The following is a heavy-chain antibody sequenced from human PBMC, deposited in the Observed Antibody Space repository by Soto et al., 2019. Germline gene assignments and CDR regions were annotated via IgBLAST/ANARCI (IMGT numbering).Heavy chain of an antibody. CDR2: INAGNGNT. D-gene: IGHD3-16*01. V-gene: IGHV1-3*01. CDR3: ASGGGATTRRYAFDI. CDR1: GYTFTSYS. Sequence: ASVKVSCKASGYTFTSYSMHWVRQAPGQRLEWMGWINAGNGNTKYSQKFQGRVTITRDTSASTAYMELSSLRSEDTAVYYCASGGGATTRRYAFDIWGQGTMVTVSS. J-gene: IGHJ3*02.